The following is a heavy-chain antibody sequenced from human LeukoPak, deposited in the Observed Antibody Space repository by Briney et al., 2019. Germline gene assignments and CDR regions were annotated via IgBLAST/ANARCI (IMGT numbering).Heavy chain of an antibody. D-gene: IGHD2-15*01. V-gene: IGHV4-59*01. J-gene: IGHJ5*02. CDR2: IYYSGST. CDR3: ARDYCSGGSCHNWFDP. CDR1: GGSISSYC. Sequence: SETLSLTCTVSGGSISSYCWSWIRQPPGKGLEWIGYIYYSGSTNYNPSLKSRVTISVDTSKNQFSLKLSSVTAADTAVYYCARDYCSGGSCHNWFDPWGQGTLVTVSS.